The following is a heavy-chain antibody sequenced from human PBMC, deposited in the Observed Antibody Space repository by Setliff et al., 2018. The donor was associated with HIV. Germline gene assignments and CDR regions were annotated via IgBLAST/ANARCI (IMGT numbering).Heavy chain of an antibody. CDR1: SGSIHSGSYY. V-gene: IGHV4-61*02. J-gene: IGHJ4*02. D-gene: IGHD2-15*01. CDR2: IYTSGST. CDR3: ARVGGKGYSNFLDS. Sequence: SETLSLTCIVSSGSIHSGSYYWSWIRQPVGKGLEWIGRIYTSGSTDYNPSLKSRVAISVDTSKNHFSLNLTSVTAADTAIYLCARVGGKGYSNFLDSWGQGLLVTVSS.